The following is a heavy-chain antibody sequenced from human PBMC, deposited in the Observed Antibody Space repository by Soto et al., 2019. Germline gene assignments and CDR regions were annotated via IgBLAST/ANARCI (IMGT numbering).Heavy chain of an antibody. D-gene: IGHD2-15*01. Sequence: TSETLSLTCTVSGGSISSGDYYWSWIRQPPGKGLEWIGYIYYSGSTYYNPSLKSRVTISVDTSKNQFSLKLSSVTAADTAVYYCARRIEFDWFDPWGQGTLVTVSS. CDR3: ARRIEFDWFDP. CDR2: IYYSGST. J-gene: IGHJ5*02. V-gene: IGHV4-30-4*01. CDR1: GGSISSGDYY.